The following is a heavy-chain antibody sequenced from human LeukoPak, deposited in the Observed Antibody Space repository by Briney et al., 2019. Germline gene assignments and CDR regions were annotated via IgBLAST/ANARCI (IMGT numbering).Heavy chain of an antibody. V-gene: IGHV4-59*01. D-gene: IGHD2-8*02. Sequence: SETLSLTCTVSGGSISGYYWSWIRQPPGKGLEWIGHIAYSGSTRYNSSLNSRVTISVDTSKNQFSLKLTSVTAADTAVYYCARFTGTYLAYWGQGILVTVSS. CDR1: GGSISGYY. CDR2: IAYSGST. J-gene: IGHJ4*02. CDR3: ARFTGTYLAY.